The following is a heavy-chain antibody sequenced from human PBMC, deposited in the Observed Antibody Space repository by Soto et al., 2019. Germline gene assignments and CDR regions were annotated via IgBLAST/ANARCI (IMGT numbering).Heavy chain of an antibody. V-gene: IGHV4-39*01. J-gene: IGHJ5*02. CDR2: IYHTGNA. CDR3: ARDFFDSSDYTTNWFDP. Sequence: PLEILSLTCSVSGDSISNSRCYWAWIRQPPGEGLEWIGSIYHTGNAYYNPSLKSRVTISVDTSKNQFSLKLTSVTAADAALYYCARDFFDSSDYTTNWFDPWGQGTLVTVSS. CDR1: GDSISNSRCY. D-gene: IGHD3-22*01.